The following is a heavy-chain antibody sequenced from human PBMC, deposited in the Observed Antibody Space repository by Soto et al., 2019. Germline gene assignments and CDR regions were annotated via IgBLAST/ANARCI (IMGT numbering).Heavy chain of an antibody. CDR1: GVIFSSYA. CDR3: TSFDSSGYYPQNHY. Sequence: WASVKVSCKASGVIFSSYAVRWVRQAPGQGLEWLGQIIPISATEHYAQKFQGRVTFTADESTRTVYMELSSLRSEDTAIYYCTSFDSSGYYPQNHYWGPGTQVTVSS. CDR2: IIPISATE. D-gene: IGHD3-22*01. V-gene: IGHV1-69*13. J-gene: IGHJ4*02.